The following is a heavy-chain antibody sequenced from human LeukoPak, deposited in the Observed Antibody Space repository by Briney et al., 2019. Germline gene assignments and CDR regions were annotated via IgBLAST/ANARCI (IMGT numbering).Heavy chain of an antibody. J-gene: IGHJ6*03. CDR2: MNPNSGNT. CDR3: ARSVAARRGYYYYYMDV. D-gene: IGHD6-6*01. Sequence: GASVKVSCKASGYTFTSYGISWVRQAPGQGLEWMGWMNPNSGNTGYAQKFQGRVTITRNTSISTAYMELSSLRSEDTAVYYCARSVAARRGYYYYYMDVWAKGPRSPSP. V-gene: IGHV1-8*03. CDR1: GYTFTSYG.